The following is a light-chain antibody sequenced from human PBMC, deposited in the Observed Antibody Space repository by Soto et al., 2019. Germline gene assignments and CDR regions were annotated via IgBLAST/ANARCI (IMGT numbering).Light chain of an antibody. CDR2: EVS. J-gene: IGLJ1*01. V-gene: IGLV2-14*01. Sequence: QPVLTQPASVSGSPGQSITISCTGTSSDVGGYNYVSWYQQHPGKAHKLMIYEVSNRPSGVSNRFSGSKSGNTASLTISGRPAEDEADYYCSSYTSSSTLVFGTGTKLTVL. CDR3: SSYTSSSTLV. CDR1: SSDVGGYNY.